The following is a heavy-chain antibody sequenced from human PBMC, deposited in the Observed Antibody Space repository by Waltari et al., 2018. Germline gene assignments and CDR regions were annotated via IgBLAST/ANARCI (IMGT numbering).Heavy chain of an antibody. CDR3: ARVGGAAGGY. CDR1: GVTGSNNY. J-gene: IGHJ4*02. CDR2: IYSGGNT. D-gene: IGHD3-10*01. Sequence: EVQLVESGGGLVQPGGSLRLSCAASGVTGSNNYMSWVRQAPGKGVEWVSVIYSGGNTYFADSVKGRFTISRDSSKNTLHLQMNSLRVEDTAVYYCARVGGAAGGYWGQGTLVTVSS. V-gene: IGHV3-66*01.